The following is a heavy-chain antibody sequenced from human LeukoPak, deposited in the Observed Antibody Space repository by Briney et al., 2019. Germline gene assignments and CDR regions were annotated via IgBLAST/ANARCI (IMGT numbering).Heavy chain of an antibody. CDR1: GFTFSTFW. V-gene: IGHV3-74*01. CDR2: INSDGSST. Sequence: GGFLRLSCTASGFTFSTFWMYWVRQAPGEGPVWVSRINSDGSSTSYADSVRGRFTISRDNAKNMLYLQMNGLRAEDTAVYYCARDLIRWGQGTMVTVSS. J-gene: IGHJ3*01. D-gene: IGHD3-22*01. CDR3: ARDLIR.